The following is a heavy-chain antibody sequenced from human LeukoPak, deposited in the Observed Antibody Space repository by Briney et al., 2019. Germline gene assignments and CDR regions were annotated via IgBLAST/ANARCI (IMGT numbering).Heavy chain of an antibody. CDR1: GYTFTGYY. D-gene: IGHD2-2*01. J-gene: IGHJ3*02. V-gene: IGHV1-2*02. CDR3: ARVYCSSTSCCDAFDI. CDR2: INPNSGGT. Sequence: ASVKLSCKASGYTFTGYYMHWVRQAPGQGLEWMGWINPNSGGTNYAQKFQGRVTMTRDTSISTAYMELSRLRSDDTAVYYCARVYCSSTSCCDAFDIWGQGTTVTVSS.